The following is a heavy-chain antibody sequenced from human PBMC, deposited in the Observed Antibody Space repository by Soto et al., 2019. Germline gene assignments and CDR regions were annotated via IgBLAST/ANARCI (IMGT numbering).Heavy chain of an antibody. Sequence: ATLALTCTVSGGSISSYYWSWIRQPPGKGLEWIGYIYYSVSTNYNPSLKSRVTISVDTSKNQFSLKLSSVTAADTAVYYCARDRRRGYCSGGSCYSSWLEPWGQGTLVTVS. J-gene: IGHJ5*02. CDR2: IYYSVST. V-gene: IGHV4-59*01. CDR3: ARDRRRGYCSGGSCYSSWLEP. D-gene: IGHD2-15*01. CDR1: GGSISSYY.